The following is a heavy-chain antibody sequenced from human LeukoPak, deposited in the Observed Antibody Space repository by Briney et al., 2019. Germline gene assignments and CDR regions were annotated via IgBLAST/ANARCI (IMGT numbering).Heavy chain of an antibody. CDR1: GFTFSNYG. V-gene: IGHV3-48*03. CDR2: ISSSGSTI. Sequence: AGGSLRLSCVASGFTFSNYGMNWVRQAPGKGLEWVSYISSSGSTIYYADSVKGRFTISRDNAKNSLYLQMNSLRAEDTAVYYCARDTYYYGSGSYYLWGQGTLVTVSS. J-gene: IGHJ4*02. CDR3: ARDTYYYGSGSYYL. D-gene: IGHD3-10*01.